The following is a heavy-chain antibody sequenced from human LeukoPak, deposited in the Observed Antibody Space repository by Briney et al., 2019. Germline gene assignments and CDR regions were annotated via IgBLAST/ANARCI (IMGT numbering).Heavy chain of an antibody. CDR3: VKAVGVTTLSY. CDR2: ISSNGGST. D-gene: IGHD2-21*02. Sequence: GGSLRLSCSASGFTFSSYAMHWVRQAPGKGLEYVSAISSNGGSTYYAGSVKGRFTISRDNSKNTLYLQMSSLRAEDTAVYYCVKAVGVTTLSYWGQGTLVTVSS. CDR1: GFTFSSYA. J-gene: IGHJ4*02. V-gene: IGHV3-64D*06.